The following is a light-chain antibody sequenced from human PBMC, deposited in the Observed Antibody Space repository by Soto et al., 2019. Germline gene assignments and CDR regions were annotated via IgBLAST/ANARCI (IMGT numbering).Light chain of an antibody. CDR1: SSNIGNNY. J-gene: IGLJ1*01. V-gene: IGLV1-51*02. Sequence: QSVLTQPPSVSAAPGQKVTISCSGSSSNIGNNYVSWYQQLPGTAPKLLIYENNKRPSGIPDRFSGSKSSTSATLGITGLQTGDEADYYCGTWDSSLSADNYVFGTGTKLTVL. CDR3: GTWDSSLSADNYV. CDR2: ENN.